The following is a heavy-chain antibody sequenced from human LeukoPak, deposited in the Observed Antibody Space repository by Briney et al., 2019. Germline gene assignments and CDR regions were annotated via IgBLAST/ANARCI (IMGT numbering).Heavy chain of an antibody. D-gene: IGHD4-23*01. CDR2: INHSGST. J-gene: IGHJ3*02. Sequence: RASETLSLTCAVYGGSFSGYYWSWIRQPPGKGLEWIGEINHSGSTNYNPSLKSRVTISVDTSKNQFSLKLSSVTAADTAVYYCAVVTDAFDIWGQGTMVTVSS. CDR1: GGSFSGYY. V-gene: IGHV4-34*01. CDR3: AVVTDAFDI.